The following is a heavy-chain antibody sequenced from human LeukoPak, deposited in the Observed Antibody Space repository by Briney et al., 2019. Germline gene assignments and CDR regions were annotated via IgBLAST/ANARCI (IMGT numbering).Heavy chain of an antibody. D-gene: IGHD2-2*01. CDR3: ARDVLSCSSTSCYYWVVDGMDV. CDR2: INPSGGST. V-gene: IGHV1-46*03. CDR1: GYTLIGYF. J-gene: IGHJ6*02. Sequence: ASVKVSCKASGYTLIGYFMHWVRQAPGQGLEWMGIINPSGGSTSYAQKFQGRVTMTRDTSTSTVYMELSSLRSEDTAVYYCARDVLSCSSTSCYYWVVDGMDVWGQGTTVTVSS.